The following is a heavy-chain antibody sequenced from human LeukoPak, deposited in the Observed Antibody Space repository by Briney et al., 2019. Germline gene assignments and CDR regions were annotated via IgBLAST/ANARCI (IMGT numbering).Heavy chain of an antibody. Sequence: GGSLRLSCGASGFTFSSNWMSWVRQAPRKGLEWVANIEQDGSEKYYVDSVKGRFTISRDNAKNSLYLQMNSLRVEDTAVYYCARVPAVRGVIDYYYGMDVWGQGTTVTVSS. J-gene: IGHJ6*02. D-gene: IGHD3-10*01. V-gene: IGHV3-7*01. CDR1: GFTFSSNW. CDR3: ARVPAVRGVIDYYYGMDV. CDR2: IEQDGSEK.